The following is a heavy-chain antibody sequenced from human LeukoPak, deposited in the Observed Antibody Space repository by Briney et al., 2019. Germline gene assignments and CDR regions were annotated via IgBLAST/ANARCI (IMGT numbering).Heavy chain of an antibody. CDR3: ARGPLTVTRGFDP. CDR1: GGSINIYY. CDR2: IYTSGST. D-gene: IGHD4-17*01. J-gene: IGHJ5*02. V-gene: IGHV4-4*07. Sequence: SETLSLTCTVSGGSINIYYWSWIRQPAGKGLEWIGRIYTSGSTNYNPSLKTRVTMSVDTSKNQFSLQLSSVTAADTAVYYCARGPLTVTRGFDPWGQGTLVTVSS.